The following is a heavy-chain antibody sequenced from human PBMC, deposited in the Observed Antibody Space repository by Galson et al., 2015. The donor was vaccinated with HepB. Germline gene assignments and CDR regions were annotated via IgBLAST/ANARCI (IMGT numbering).Heavy chain of an antibody. Sequence: SLRLSCAASGFTFSSYGMHWVRQAPGKGLEWVAVISYDGSNKYYADSVKGRFTISRDNSKNTLYLQMNSLRAEDTAVYYCAKDSHPDCVGSSTSCYPDYWGQGTLVTVSS. V-gene: IGHV3-30*18. CDR3: AKDSHPDCVGSSTSCYPDY. CDR1: GFTFSSYG. J-gene: IGHJ4*02. CDR2: ISYDGSNK. D-gene: IGHD2-2*01.